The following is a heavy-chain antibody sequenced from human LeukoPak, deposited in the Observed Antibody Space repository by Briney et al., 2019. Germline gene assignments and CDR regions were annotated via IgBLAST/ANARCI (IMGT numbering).Heavy chain of an antibody. CDR2: IYYSGST. CDR3: ARFSGSGPPRYFDL. CDR1: GGSISSYY. J-gene: IGHJ2*01. Sequence: KSSETLSLTCTVSGGSISSYYWSWIRQPPGKGLEWIGYIYYSGSTNYNPSLKSRVTISVDTSKNQFSLKLSSVTAADTAVYYCARFSGSGPPRYFDLWGRGTLVTASS. V-gene: IGHV4-59*01. D-gene: IGHD2-15*01.